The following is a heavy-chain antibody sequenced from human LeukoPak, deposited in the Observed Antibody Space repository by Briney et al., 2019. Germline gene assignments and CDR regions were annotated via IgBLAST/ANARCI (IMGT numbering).Heavy chain of an antibody. V-gene: IGHV4-39*07. J-gene: IGHJ4*02. CDR2: IYYSGTT. CDR1: GGSISSSSYY. Sequence: SETLSLTCTVSGGSISSSSYYWGWIRQPPGKGLEWIGSIYYSGTTYYNPALKSRVTISVDTSKNQFSLTLSSVTAADTAVYYCARDTITGTRDFDYWGQGTLVTVYS. D-gene: IGHD1-20*01. CDR3: ARDTITGTRDFDY.